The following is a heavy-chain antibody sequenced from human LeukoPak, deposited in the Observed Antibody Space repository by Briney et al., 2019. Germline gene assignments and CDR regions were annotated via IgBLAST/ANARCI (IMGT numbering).Heavy chain of an antibody. D-gene: IGHD3-22*01. J-gene: IGHJ2*01. CDR3: ARRPDYYDSVSWFFDL. V-gene: IGHV4-59*08. CDR2: IYHSGST. Sequence: SETLSLTCTVSGGSISTYYWNWIRQPPGKGLEWIGFIYHSGSTHYNPSLKSRVTLSVDTSKRHFSLKLSSVTAADTAVYYFARRPDYYDSVSWFFDLWGRGILVTVSS. CDR1: GGSISTYY.